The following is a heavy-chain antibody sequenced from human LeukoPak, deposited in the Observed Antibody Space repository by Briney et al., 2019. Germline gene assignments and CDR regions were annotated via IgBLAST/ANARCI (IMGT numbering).Heavy chain of an antibody. CDR1: GGTFSSYA. Sequence: SVKVSCKASGGTFSSYAISWVRQAPGQGLEWMGGIIPIFGTANYAQKFQGRVTITADKSTSTAYMELSSLRSEDTAVYYCARDKGDCSSTSCYGGWFDPWGQGTLVTVSS. D-gene: IGHD2-2*01. J-gene: IGHJ5*02. CDR2: IIPIFGTA. CDR3: ARDKGDCSSTSCYGGWFDP. V-gene: IGHV1-69*06.